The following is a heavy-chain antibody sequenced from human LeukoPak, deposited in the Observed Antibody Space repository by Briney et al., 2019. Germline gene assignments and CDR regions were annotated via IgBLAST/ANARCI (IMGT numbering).Heavy chain of an antibody. D-gene: IGHD5-18*01. CDR1: GYTFTSYG. CDR2: ISAYNGNT. J-gene: IGHJ6*02. CDR3: ARGLVWGQLWFSYYYYGMDV. Sequence: ASVKVSCKASGYTFTSYGISWVRQAPGQGLEWMGWISAYNGNTNYAQKLQARVTMTTDTSTSTAYMELRSLRPDDTAVYYCARGLVWGQLWFSYYYYGMDVWGQGTTVTVSS. V-gene: IGHV1-18*01.